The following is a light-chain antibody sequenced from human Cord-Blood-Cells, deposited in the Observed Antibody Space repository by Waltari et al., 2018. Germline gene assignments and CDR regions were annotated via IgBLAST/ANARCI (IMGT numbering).Light chain of an antibody. CDR2: RDS. Sequence: SYELTQPLSVSVALGQTDRITCGGHNIGSKNVHWYQQKPGQAPVLGIDRDSNRPSASPWRFPGSNSGNTATLTISRAQAGDEADYYCQVWDSSTVVFGGGTKLTVL. CDR3: QVWDSSTVV. J-gene: IGLJ2*01. V-gene: IGLV3-9*01. CDR1: NIGSKN.